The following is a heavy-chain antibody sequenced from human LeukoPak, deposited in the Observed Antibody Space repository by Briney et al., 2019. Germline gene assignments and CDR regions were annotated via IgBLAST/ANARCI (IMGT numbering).Heavy chain of an antibody. Sequence: GGSLKLSCAASGFTFDDYAMHWVRQAPGKGLEWVSGISWNSGSIGYADSVKGRFTISRDNSKNTLYLQMNSLRAEDTAVYYCAKDLLTTGYSYGYGAFDIWGQGTMVTVSS. CDR2: ISWNSGSI. J-gene: IGHJ3*02. V-gene: IGHV3-9*01. D-gene: IGHD5-18*01. CDR3: AKDLLTTGYSYGYGAFDI. CDR1: GFTFDDYA.